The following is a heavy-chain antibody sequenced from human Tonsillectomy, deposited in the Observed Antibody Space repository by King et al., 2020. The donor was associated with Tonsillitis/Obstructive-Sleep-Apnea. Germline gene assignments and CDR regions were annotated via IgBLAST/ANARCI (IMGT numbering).Heavy chain of an antibody. V-gene: IGHV3-74*01. D-gene: IGHD6-6*01. CDR2: INSDGSST. J-gene: IGHJ4*02. Sequence: VQLVESGGGLVQPGGSLRLSCAASGFTFSSYWMHWVRQAPGKGLVWVSRINSDGSSTTYADSVKGRFTISRDNAKNTLYLQMNSLRAEDTAVYYCAMAVLQLVPDDYWGQRTLVTVSS. CDR3: AMAVLQLVPDDY. CDR1: GFTFSSYW.